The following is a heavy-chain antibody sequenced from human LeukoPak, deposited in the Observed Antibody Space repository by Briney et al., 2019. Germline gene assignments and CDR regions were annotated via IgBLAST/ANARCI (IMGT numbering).Heavy chain of an antibody. CDR3: ARGTLSVDYGGHLRERNNYYYMDV. V-gene: IGHV4-34*01. Sequence: PSETLSLTCAVYGESLSGYYWSWIRQPPGKELEWIGEINHSGSTNYNPSVKSRVTISVDTSKNQFSLKLSSVTAADTAVYYCARGTLSVDYGGHLRERNNYYYMDVWGKGTTVTVSS. D-gene: IGHD4-23*01. J-gene: IGHJ6*03. CDR2: INHSGST. CDR1: GESLSGYY.